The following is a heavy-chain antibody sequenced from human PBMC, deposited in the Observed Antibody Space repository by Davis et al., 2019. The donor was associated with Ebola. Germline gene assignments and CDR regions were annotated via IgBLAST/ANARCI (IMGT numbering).Heavy chain of an antibody. CDR1: GYDFTNYW. Sequence: ESLKISCKTSGYDFTNYWVGWVRHMPGKGLEWMGNIWPGDSDTRYSPSFQGLFTISVDKSSSTAFLQWSSLRASDTAMYYCARRNYYGSGSNYFDYWGQGTLVTVSS. D-gene: IGHD3-10*01. V-gene: IGHV5-51*01. CDR3: ARRNYYGSGSNYFDY. J-gene: IGHJ4*02. CDR2: IWPGDSDT.